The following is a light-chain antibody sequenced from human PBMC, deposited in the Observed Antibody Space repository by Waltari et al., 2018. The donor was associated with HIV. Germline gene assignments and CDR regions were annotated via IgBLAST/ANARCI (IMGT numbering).Light chain of an antibody. CDR1: SGHSNYD. V-gene: IGLV4-69*01. J-gene: IGLJ3*02. Sequence: QLVLTQSPSASASLGASVKFTCTLSSGHSNYDIAWHQQQPEKGPRYLMKLKSDGSHSKGDGIPDRFSGSSSGAERYLTISSLQSEDEADYYCQTWDTGIRVFGGGTKLTVL. CDR2: LKSDGSH. CDR3: QTWDTGIRV.